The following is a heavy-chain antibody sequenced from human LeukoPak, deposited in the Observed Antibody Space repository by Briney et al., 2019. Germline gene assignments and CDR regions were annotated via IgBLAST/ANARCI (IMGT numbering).Heavy chain of an antibody. CDR3: ARGEHDYGDYVAANWFDP. CDR2: MNPNSGNT. D-gene: IGHD4-17*01. V-gene: IGHV1-8*01. Sequence: ASVKVSCKASGYTFTSYDINWVRQATGQGLEWKGWMNPNSGNTGYAQKFQGRVTMTRNTSISTAYMELSSLRSEDTAVYYCARGEHDYGDYVAANWFDPWGQGTLVTVSS. J-gene: IGHJ5*02. CDR1: GYTFTSYD.